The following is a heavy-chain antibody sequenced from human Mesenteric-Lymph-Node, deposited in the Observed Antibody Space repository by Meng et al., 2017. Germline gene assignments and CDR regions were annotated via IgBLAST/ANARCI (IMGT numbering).Heavy chain of an antibody. CDR1: GFTSSHCA. CDR2: ISSSSSYI. V-gene: IGHV3-21*01. Sequence: GESLKISCAASGFTSSHCAIHWVRQAPGQGLEWVSSISSSSSYIYYADSVKGRFTITRDNAKNSLYLQMNSIRDEDAAVYYCARSYNLWSGLNYFDYWGQGTLVTVSS. CDR3: ARSYNLWSGLNYFDY. D-gene: IGHD3-3*01. J-gene: IGHJ4*02.